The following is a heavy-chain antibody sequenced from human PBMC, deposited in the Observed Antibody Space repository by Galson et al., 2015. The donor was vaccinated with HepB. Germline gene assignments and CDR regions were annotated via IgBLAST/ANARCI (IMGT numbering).Heavy chain of an antibody. V-gene: IGHV3-15*07. CDR3: TTAAGYSSGTFDY. CDR1: GFTFSNAW. D-gene: IGHD6-19*01. J-gene: IGHJ4*02. Sequence: SLRLSCAASGFTFSNAWMNWVRQAPGKGLEWVGRIKSKTDGGTTDYAAPVNGRFTISRDDSKNTLYLQMNSLKTEDTAVYYCTTAAGYSSGTFDYWGQGTLVTVSS. CDR2: IKSKTDGGTT.